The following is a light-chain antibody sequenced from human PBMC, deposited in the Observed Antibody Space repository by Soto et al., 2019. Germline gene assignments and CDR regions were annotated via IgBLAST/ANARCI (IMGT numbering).Light chain of an antibody. CDR3: SSFTTSSTWV. CDR1: TNDVGGYNY. J-gene: IGLJ3*02. V-gene: IGLV2-14*01. CDR2: EVI. Sequence: QSVLTQPASVSGSPGQSITISCTGTTNDVGGYNYVSWYQQHPGKAPKLMIYEVISRPSGVSNRFSGSKSGNTASLTISGLQTEDEADYYCSSFTTSSTWVFGGGTKLTVL.